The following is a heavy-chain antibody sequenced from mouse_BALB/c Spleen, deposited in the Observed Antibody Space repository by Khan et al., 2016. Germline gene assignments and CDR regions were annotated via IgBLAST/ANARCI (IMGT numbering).Heavy chain of an antibody. CDR3: ARQDKYVDWAYYVDY. V-gene: IGHV9-3-1*01. Sequence: QIQLVQSGPELKKPGETVKISCKASGYAFTIYGMNWVKQAPGKGLKWMGWINTYTGKPIYADDFKGRFAFSLESSANTAYLQINNLKNEDTATXFCARQDKYVDWAYYVDYWGQGTTLTVS. D-gene: IGHD2-13*01. CDR1: GYAFTIYG. J-gene: IGHJ2*01. CDR2: INTYTGKP.